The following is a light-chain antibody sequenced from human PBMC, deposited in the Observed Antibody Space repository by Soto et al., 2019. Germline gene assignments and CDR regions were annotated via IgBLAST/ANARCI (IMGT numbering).Light chain of an antibody. V-gene: IGKV3-15*01. CDR1: QLISNK. Sequence: EIVMTQSPAILSVSAGERVTLSCRASQLISNKLAWYQEKSGQAPRLLIYDSSTRATGIPARFSGNWSGTEFTLTISSLQSEDFAVYSCQQYSDWPQTFGLGTKLDIK. CDR3: QQYSDWPQT. J-gene: IGKJ2*01. CDR2: DSS.